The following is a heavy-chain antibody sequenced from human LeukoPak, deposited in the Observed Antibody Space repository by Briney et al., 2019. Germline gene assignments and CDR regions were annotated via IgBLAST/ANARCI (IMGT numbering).Heavy chain of an antibody. J-gene: IGHJ4*02. CDR1: GFTFSNAW. D-gene: IGHD3-9*01. Sequence: GGPLRLSCAPSGFTFSNAWMSWVRQAPGKGLEWVGRIKSKADGEITDYADNVKGRFNISREDSKKTLYLQMNSLKTEDTAVYYCTTGDLDPWLDYWGQGTLVTVSS. V-gene: IGHV3-15*01. CDR3: TTGDLDPWLDY. CDR2: IKSKADGEIT.